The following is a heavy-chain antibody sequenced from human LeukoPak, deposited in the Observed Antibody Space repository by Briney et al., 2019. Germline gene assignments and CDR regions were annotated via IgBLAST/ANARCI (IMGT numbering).Heavy chain of an antibody. V-gene: IGHV1-46*01. CDR2: INPSGGST. CDR3: ARSHTNFDY. D-gene: IGHD1-1*01. CDR1: GYTFTSYY. Sequence: ASVKVSYKTSGYTFTSYYMHWVRQAPGQGLEWMGIINPSGGSTNYAQKFQGRLTMTRDMSTSTVYMELSSLRFEDTAMYYCARSHTNFDYWGQGTLVTVSS. J-gene: IGHJ4*02.